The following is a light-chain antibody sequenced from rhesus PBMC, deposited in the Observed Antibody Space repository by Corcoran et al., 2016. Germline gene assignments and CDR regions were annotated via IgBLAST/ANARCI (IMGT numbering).Light chain of an antibody. CDR3: QQYANSWT. CDR1: QSVGSR. CDR2: GTS. J-gene: IGKJ1*01. V-gene: IGKV3-42*03. Sequence: EIVLTQSPAILSLSPGERATLSCRASQSVGSRLAWYQKKPEQAPRLHIAGTSRRATGIPDRVSGSGSWTDFTLTVSSLEPEDFAVYFCQQYANSWTFGQGTKVGIK.